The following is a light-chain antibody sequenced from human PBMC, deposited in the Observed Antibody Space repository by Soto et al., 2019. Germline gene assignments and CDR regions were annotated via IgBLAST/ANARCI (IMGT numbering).Light chain of an antibody. J-gene: IGLJ1*01. V-gene: IGLV2-8*01. CDR1: SSDVGGYNY. CDR3: SSYAGSNSYV. Sequence: QSVLTQPPSASGSPGQSVTISCTGTSSDVGGYNYVSWYQQHPGKAPKLMIYEVSKRPSGVPDRFSGSKSDNTASLTVPGLQAEDEADYYCSSYAGSNSYVFGTGTKVTVL. CDR2: EVS.